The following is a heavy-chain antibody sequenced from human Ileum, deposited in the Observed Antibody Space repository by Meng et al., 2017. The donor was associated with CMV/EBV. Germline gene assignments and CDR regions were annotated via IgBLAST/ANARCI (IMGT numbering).Heavy chain of an antibody. Sequence: QGQLQESGPGRVKLSQTRSLTCSVSGDSISSDNYHWSWIRQPAGKGLEWIGQRHKNGNDNYNASLKSRVTISIDTSKNQFSLTLTSVTAADTAVYYCAIYYGGVGGRGYWAQGTLVTVSS. CDR1: GDSISSDNYH. CDR3: AIYYGGVGGRGY. J-gene: IGHJ4*02. D-gene: IGHD2-21*01. CDR2: RHKNGND. V-gene: IGHV4-61*02.